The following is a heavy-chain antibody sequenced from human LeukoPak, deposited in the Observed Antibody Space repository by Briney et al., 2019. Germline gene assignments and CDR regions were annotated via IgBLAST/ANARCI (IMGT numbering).Heavy chain of an antibody. D-gene: IGHD3-9*01. Sequence: GSLRLSCAASGFTFSSYGMHWVRQAPGKGLEWVAFIRYDGSNKYYADSVKGRFTISRDNSKNTLYLQMNSLRAEDTAVYYCAKDEYFDWLSSTLHWGQGILVTVSS. CDR2: IRYDGSNK. CDR1: GFTFSSYG. CDR3: AKDEYFDWLSSTLH. J-gene: IGHJ4*02. V-gene: IGHV3-30*02.